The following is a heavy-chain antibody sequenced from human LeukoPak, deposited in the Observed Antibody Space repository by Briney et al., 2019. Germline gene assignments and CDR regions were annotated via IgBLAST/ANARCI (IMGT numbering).Heavy chain of an antibody. V-gene: IGHV4-34*01. Sequence: SETLSLTCAVYGGSFSGYYWSWIRQPPGKGLEWIGEINHSGSTNYNPSLKSRVTISVDTSKNQFSLKLSSVTAADTAVYYCARDLDYYDSSGLDYWGQGTLVTVSS. D-gene: IGHD3-22*01. CDR1: GGSFSGYY. J-gene: IGHJ4*02. CDR2: INHSGST. CDR3: ARDLDYYDSSGLDY.